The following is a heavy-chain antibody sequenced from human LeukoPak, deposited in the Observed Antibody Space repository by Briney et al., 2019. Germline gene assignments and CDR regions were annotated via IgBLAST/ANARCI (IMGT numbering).Heavy chain of an antibody. Sequence: GGSLRLSCAASGLTFSSYAMSWVRQAPGKGLKWVSAISGSGGSTYYADSVKGRFTISRDNSKNTLYLQMNSLRAEDTAVYYCAKVRISITPSDYWGQGTLVTVSS. V-gene: IGHV3-23*01. CDR3: AKVRISITPSDY. J-gene: IGHJ4*02. CDR1: GLTFSSYA. D-gene: IGHD2/OR15-2a*01. CDR2: ISGSGGST.